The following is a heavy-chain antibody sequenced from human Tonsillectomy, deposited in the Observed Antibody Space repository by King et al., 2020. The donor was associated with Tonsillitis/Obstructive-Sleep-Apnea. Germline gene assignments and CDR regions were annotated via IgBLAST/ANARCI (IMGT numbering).Heavy chain of an antibody. D-gene: IGHD2-15*01. Sequence: QLQESGPGLVKPSETLSLTCAVSGGSISSKSHYWAWIRQPPGKGLEWIGNIYYSGITDYNPALESRLSISVDTSQNQFSLKLSSATAADTGFYYCARREVAATVSFDSWGQGTPVIVSS. CDR2: IYYSGIT. V-gene: IGHV4-39*01. CDR3: ARREVAATVSFDS. CDR1: GGSISSKSHY. J-gene: IGHJ4*02.